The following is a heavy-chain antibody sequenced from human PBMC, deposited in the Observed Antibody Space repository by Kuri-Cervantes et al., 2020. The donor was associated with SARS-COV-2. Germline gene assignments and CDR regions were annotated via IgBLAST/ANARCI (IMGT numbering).Heavy chain of an antibody. Sequence: SETLSLTCTVSGGSISSYYWSWIRQPPGKGLEWIGYIYYSGSTNYNPSLKSRVTISVDTSKNQFSLKLSSVTAADTAVYYCARFPKKIAVAGTGYYYGMDVWGQGTTVTVSS. V-gene: IGHV4-59*12. CDR2: IYYSGST. J-gene: IGHJ6*02. D-gene: IGHD6-19*01. CDR3: ARFPKKIAVAGTGYYYGMDV. CDR1: GGSISSYY.